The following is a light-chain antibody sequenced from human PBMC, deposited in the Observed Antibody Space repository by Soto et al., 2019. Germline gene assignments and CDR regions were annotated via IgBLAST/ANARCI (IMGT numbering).Light chain of an antibody. CDR1: QSVRYW. CDR2: DAS. Sequence: DIRLTQSPSTLSASVGDRVTITCRASQSVRYWLAWYQHKPGKAPKLLIYDASTLESGVPTRLSGSGSGTEFTLTISGLPPDDFATYYCQQYNILSTFGQGTKVDIK. J-gene: IGKJ1*01. CDR3: QQYNILST. V-gene: IGKV1-5*01.